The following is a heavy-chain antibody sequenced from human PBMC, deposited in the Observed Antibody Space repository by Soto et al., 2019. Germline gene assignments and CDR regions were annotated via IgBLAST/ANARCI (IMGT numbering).Heavy chain of an antibody. V-gene: IGHV3-30-3*01. J-gene: IGHJ6*02. CDR1: GFTFSSYP. CDR3: ARELGPGEGLRFLEWLRPYYYYGMDV. Sequence: PGGSLRLACAASGFTFSSYPMHWVRQPPGNGLEWVSVISYDGSNKYYADSVKGRFTISRDNSKTPLYLQMNSLRAEDTAVYYCARELGPGEGLRFLEWLRPYYYYGMDVWGQGTTVTVS. D-gene: IGHD3-3*01. CDR2: ISYDGSNK.